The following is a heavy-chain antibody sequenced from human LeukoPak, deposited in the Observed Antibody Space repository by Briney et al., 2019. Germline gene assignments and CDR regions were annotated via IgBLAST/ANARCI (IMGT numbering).Heavy chain of an antibody. Sequence: PGGSLRLSCAASGFTFSSYGMHWVRQAPGKGLEWVAVISYDGSNKYYADSVKGRFTISRDNSKNTLYLQMNSLRAEDTAVCYCSRGLWGIDYWGQGTLVTVSS. J-gene: IGHJ4*02. CDR2: ISYDGSNK. CDR1: GFTFSSYG. D-gene: IGHD7-27*01. V-gene: IGHV3-30*03. CDR3: SRGLWGIDY.